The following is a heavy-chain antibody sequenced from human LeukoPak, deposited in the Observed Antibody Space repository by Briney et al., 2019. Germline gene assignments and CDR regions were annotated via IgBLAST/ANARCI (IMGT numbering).Heavy chain of an antibody. V-gene: IGHV3-30*04. CDR1: GFTFSSYA. J-gene: IGHJ1*01. CDR2: ISYDGSNK. D-gene: IGHD4-17*01. Sequence: PGGSLRLSCAASGFTFSSYAMHWVRQAPGKGLEWVAVISYDGSNKYYADSVKGRFTISRDNSKNTLYLQMNSLRAEDTAVYYCAREDSPDYGDYVYDRFLNGNEYFQHWGQGTLVTVSS. CDR3: AREDSPDYGDYVYDRFLNGNEYFQH.